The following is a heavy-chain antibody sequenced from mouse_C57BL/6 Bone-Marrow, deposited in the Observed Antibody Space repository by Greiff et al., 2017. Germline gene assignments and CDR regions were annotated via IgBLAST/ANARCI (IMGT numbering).Heavy chain of an antibody. V-gene: IGHV14-4*01. J-gene: IGHJ4*01. CDR3: TTLGYGSYYYAMDY. CDR2: IDPENGDT. Sequence: EVMLVESGAELVRPGASVKLSCTASGFNIKDDYMHWVKQRPEQGLEWIGWIDPENGDTEYASKFQGKATITADTSSNTAYLQLSSLTSEDTAVYYCTTLGYGSYYYAMDYWGQGTSGTVSS. D-gene: IGHD1-1*01. CDR1: GFNIKDDY.